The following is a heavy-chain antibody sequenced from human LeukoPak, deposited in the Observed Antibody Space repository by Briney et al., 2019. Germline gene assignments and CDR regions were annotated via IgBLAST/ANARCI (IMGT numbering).Heavy chain of an antibody. CDR3: AKSGGPTSFDLEY. J-gene: IGHJ4*02. Sequence: PGGSLRLSFAASGFTFSDYWMSWVRQAPGKGLEWVANIKHDGGEQYYVDSLKGRFTISKDNAKNSLYLQMNSLRAEDTAIYYCAKSGGPTSFDLEYWGQGTLVTVST. V-gene: IGHV3-7*03. CDR2: IKHDGGEQ. CDR1: GFTFSDYW. D-gene: IGHD3-16*01.